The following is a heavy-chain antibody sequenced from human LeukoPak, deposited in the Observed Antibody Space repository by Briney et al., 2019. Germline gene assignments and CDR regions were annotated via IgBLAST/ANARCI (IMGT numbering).Heavy chain of an antibody. CDR1: GFTFDDYA. V-gene: IGHV3-9*01. J-gene: IGHJ4*02. Sequence: PGGSLRLSCAASGFTFDDYAMHWVRQAPGKGLEWVSGISWNSGSIGYADSVKGRFTISRDNAKNSLYLQMNSLRAEDTALYYCAKDARKQGLEWLLYTPYFDYWGQGTLVTVSS. CDR3: AKDARKQGLEWLLYTPYFDY. CDR2: ISWNSGSI. D-gene: IGHD3-3*01.